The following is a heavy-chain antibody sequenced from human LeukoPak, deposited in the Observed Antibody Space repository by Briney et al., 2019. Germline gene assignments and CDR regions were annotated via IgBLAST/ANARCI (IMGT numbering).Heavy chain of an antibody. CDR1: GYPFSSYA. CDR3: VRGYSFGPYGMDV. CDR2: ISDSGGST. V-gene: IGHV3-64D*09. Sequence: GGSLRHSCSASGYPFSSYAMHWVRLAPGKGLEYVSAISDSGGSTYYADSVKGRFTISRDNSKNTLYLQMSSLRAEDTAVYFCVRGYSFGPYGMDVWGQGTTVTVSS. J-gene: IGHJ6*02. D-gene: IGHD2-15*01.